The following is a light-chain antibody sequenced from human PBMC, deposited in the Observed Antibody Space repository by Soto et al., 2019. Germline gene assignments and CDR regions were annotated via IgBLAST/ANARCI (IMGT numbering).Light chain of an antibody. Sequence: EIVLTQSPATLSLSPGERATLSCRASQSVSSYLAWYQQKPGQAPRLLIYDASNRATGIPARFSGSGSGTDFTLTISSLEPEDFAVYYCQPRSNWPQITFGQGTRLEI. J-gene: IGKJ5*01. CDR3: QPRSNWPQIT. V-gene: IGKV3-11*01. CDR2: DAS. CDR1: QSVSSY.